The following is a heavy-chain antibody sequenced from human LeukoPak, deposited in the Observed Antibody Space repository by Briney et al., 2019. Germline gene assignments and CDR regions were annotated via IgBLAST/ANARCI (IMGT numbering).Heavy chain of an antibody. J-gene: IGHJ6*02. CDR1: GGTFSSYA. CDR2: IIPIFGTA. D-gene: IGHD2-2*01. CDR3: ARVSEVPAATTYYYYGMDV. Sequence: SVKVSCKASGGTFSSYAISWVRQAPGQGLEWMGGIIPIFGTANYAQRFQGRVTITADESTSTAYMEPSSLRSEDTAVYYCARVSEVPAATTYYYYGMDVWGQGTTVTVSS. V-gene: IGHV1-69*13.